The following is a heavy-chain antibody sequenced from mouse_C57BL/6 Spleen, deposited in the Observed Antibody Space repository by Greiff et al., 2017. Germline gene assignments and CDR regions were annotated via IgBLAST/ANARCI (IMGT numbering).Heavy chain of an antibody. CDR1: GFTFSSYA. D-gene: IGHD1-1*01. V-gene: IGHV5-9-1*02. CDR2: ISSGGDYI. CDR3: TRDRGTVVAPYAMDY. J-gene: IGHJ4*01. Sequence: EVQLVESGEGLVKPGGSLKLSCAASGFTFSSYAMSWVRPTPEKRLEWVAYISSGGDYIYYADTVKGRFTISRDNARNTLYLQMSSLKSEDTAMYYCTRDRGTVVAPYAMDYWGQGTSVTVSS.